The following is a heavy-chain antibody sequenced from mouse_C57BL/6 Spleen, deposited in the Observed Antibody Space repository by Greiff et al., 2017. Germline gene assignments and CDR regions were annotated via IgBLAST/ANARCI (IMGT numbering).Heavy chain of an antibody. CDR2: INPYNGDT. J-gene: IGHJ2*01. CDR1: GYSFTGYF. CDR3: AREGVVLRYFDY. D-gene: IGHD1-1*01. Sequence: DVKLVESGPELVKPGDSVKISCKASGYSFTGYFMNWVMQSHGKSLEWIGRINPYNGDTFYNQKFKGKATLTVDKSSSTAHMELRSLTSEDSAVYYCAREGVVLRYFDYWGQGTTLTVSS. V-gene: IGHV1-20*01.